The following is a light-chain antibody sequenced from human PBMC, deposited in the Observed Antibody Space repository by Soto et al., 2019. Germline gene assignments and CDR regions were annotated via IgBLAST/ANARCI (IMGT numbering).Light chain of an antibody. Sequence: EIVMTQSPVTLSVSPGERATLSCRASQSARSNLAWYQQKPGQAPNLLIYGAFTRATGIPARFSGTGSGTEFTLTISSLQSEDFALYYCQQYNDWPLTFGQGTKVEV. CDR3: QQYNDWPLT. J-gene: IGKJ1*01. CDR2: GAF. CDR1: QSARSN. V-gene: IGKV3-15*01.